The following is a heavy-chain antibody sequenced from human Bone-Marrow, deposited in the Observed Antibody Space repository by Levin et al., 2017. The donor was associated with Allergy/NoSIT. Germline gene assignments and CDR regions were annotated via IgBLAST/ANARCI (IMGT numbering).Heavy chain of an antibody. CDR2: ISYDRIHS. D-gene: IGHD3-22*01. V-gene: IGHV3-30*04. J-gene: IGHJ6*02. Sequence: TGESLKISCVASGFTLSTCAMHWVRQAPGKGLEWVAVISYDRIHSYYADSVKGRFTISRDNSMNTLSLEMNSLRSQDTAMYYCARENYATTGNYYPRSYGREGGGQAT. CDR1: GFTLSTCA. CDR3: ARENYATTGNYYPRSYGREG.